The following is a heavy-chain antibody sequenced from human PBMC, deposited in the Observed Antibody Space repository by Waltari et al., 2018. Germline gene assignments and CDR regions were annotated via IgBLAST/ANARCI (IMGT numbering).Heavy chain of an antibody. D-gene: IGHD3-16*01. V-gene: IGHV4-59*01. Sequence: QVQLQESGSGLVKPSETLSLTCTVSGGSISSYYWSWIRQPPGKGLEWIGYIYYSGSTNHNPSLKSRVTISVDTSKNQFSLKLSSGTAADTAVYYFAGGELWQFDYWGQGTLVTVSS. J-gene: IGHJ4*02. CDR2: IYYSGST. CDR3: AGGELWQFDY. CDR1: GGSISSYY.